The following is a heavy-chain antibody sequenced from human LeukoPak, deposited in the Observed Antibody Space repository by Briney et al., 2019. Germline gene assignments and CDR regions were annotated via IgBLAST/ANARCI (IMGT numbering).Heavy chain of an antibody. CDR1: GFTFSSHA. Sequence: GGSLRLSCAASGFTFSSHALSWVRQAPGKGLEWVSSLSGSGYNTYYADSVKGRFTISRDNAKNSLYLQMNSLRAEDTAVYYCAREVVNKNTYYYGSGSYMDYWGQGTLVTVSS. V-gene: IGHV3-23*01. D-gene: IGHD3-10*01. J-gene: IGHJ4*02. CDR2: LSGSGYNT. CDR3: AREVVNKNTYYYGSGSYMDY.